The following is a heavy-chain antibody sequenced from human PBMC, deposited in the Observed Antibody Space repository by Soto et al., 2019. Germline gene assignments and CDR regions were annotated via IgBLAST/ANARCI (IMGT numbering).Heavy chain of an antibody. Sequence: QVQLVQSGAEVKKPGSSVKVSCKASGGTFSSYAISWVRQAPGQGLEWMGGINAIFGTANYAQKFQGRVTITADESTSTAYMELSSLRSEDTAVYYCARDRTSYGDTLGHFDYWGQGTLVTVSS. CDR2: INAIFGTA. V-gene: IGHV1-69*01. J-gene: IGHJ4*02. CDR1: GGTFSSYA. CDR3: ARDRTSYGDTLGHFDY. D-gene: IGHD4-17*01.